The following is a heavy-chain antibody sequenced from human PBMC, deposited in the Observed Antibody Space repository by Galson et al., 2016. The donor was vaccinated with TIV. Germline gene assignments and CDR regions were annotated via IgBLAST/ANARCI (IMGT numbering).Heavy chain of an antibody. Sequence: SLRLSCAVSGFTFSNHAMSWVRQAPGKGLEWVAVIWFDGSIEYYADSVKGRFTISRDNGKNSLYLQMNSLRAEDTAVYYCARGSITMVRGENWFDSWGQGTLVTVSS. CDR2: IWFDGSIE. V-gene: IGHV3-33*08. CDR1: GFTFSNHA. D-gene: IGHD3-10*01. J-gene: IGHJ5*01. CDR3: ARGSITMVRGENWFDS.